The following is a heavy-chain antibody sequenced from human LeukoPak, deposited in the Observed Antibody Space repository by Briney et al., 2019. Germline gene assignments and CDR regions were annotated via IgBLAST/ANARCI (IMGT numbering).Heavy chain of an antibody. CDR2: IIPIFGTA. Sequence: GASVKVSCKASGGTFSSYAISWVRQAPGQGLEWMGGIIPIFGTANYAQKFQGRVTITADESTSTAYMELSSLRSEDTAVYYCATGHYYDSSGYLGRYYYYYGMDVWGQGTTVTVSS. CDR1: GGTFSSYA. D-gene: IGHD3-22*01. J-gene: IGHJ6*02. V-gene: IGHV1-69*13. CDR3: ATGHYYDSSGYLGRYYYYYGMDV.